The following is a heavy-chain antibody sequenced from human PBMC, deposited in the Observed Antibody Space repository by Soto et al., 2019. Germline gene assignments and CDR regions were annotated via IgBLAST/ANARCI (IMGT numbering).Heavy chain of an antibody. J-gene: IGHJ5*02. D-gene: IGHD2-8*01. Sequence: QAGGSLRLSCAPAGFTFSSYSMNWARQAPGKGLEWIAYITSSSTTIFYADSVKGRFTISRGNGKSSLYLQLNSLRDEDTAVYYCARVTGMAGSFATWGQGPLVT. CDR1: GFTFSSYS. CDR3: ARVTGMAGSFAT. V-gene: IGHV3-48*02. CDR2: ITSSSTTI.